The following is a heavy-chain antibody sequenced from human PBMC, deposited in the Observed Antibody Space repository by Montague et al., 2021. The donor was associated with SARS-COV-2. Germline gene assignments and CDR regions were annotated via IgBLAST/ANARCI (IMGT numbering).Heavy chain of an antibody. J-gene: IGHJ6*02. D-gene: IGHD3-10*01. CDR1: GGSFSGYY. Sequence: SETLSLTCAVSGGSFSGYYWCWIRHPPPKGLEWMGEINHSGSTNYYPSPNRRVTITVDTSKNQFSLTLSSVTAAATAAYYCARGRRILLWFGVLFPGGDYYGMDVWGQGTPVTVSS. CDR2: INHSGST. V-gene: IGHV4-34*01. CDR3: ARGRRILLWFGVLFPGGDYYGMDV.